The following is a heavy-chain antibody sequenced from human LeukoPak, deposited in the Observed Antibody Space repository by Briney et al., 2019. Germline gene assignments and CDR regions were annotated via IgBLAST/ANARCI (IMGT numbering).Heavy chain of an antibody. CDR1: GGSISYFY. CDR3: AREKYYYDSSGYLHWFDP. CDR2: IYTSGST. D-gene: IGHD3-22*01. Sequence: PSETLSLTCTVSGGSISYFYWSWIRQPAGKGLEWIGRIYTSGSTNYNPSLKSRVTISVDTSKNQFSLKLSSVTAADTAVYYCAREKYYYDSSGYLHWFDPWGQGTLVTVSS. J-gene: IGHJ5*02. V-gene: IGHV4-4*07.